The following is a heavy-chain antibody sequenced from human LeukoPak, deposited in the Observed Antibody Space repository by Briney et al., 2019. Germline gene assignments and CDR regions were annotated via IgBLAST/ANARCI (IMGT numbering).Heavy chain of an antibody. CDR1: GGYISSSSYY. D-gene: IGHD3-10*01. V-gene: IGHV4-39*01. Sequence: SETLSLTCTVCGGYISSSSYYWGWIRQPPGKGLEWIGDIYYTGRTYYNSSLKSRLTISIDTSKNQFSLTLASVTAADTAVYYCAGRRYYGSTGYLDWGQGTLITVSS. CDR2: IYYTGRT. J-gene: IGHJ1*01. CDR3: AGRRYYGSTGYLD.